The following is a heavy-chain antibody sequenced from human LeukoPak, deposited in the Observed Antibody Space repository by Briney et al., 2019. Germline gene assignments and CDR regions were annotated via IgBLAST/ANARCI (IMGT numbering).Heavy chain of an antibody. J-gene: IGHJ4*02. CDR1: GFNFKTYG. Sequence: PGGTLRLSCAATGFNFKTYGMLWVRQARGKGLEWVALISFDGRSGYYTDSVKGRFSISRDNSRNTLYLQMNSLRAEDTAVYYCARGGGLDYYDSSGYYSPYFDYWGQGTLVTVSS. D-gene: IGHD3-22*01. V-gene: IGHV3-30*03. CDR2: ISFDGRSG. CDR3: ARGGGLDYYDSSGYYSPYFDY.